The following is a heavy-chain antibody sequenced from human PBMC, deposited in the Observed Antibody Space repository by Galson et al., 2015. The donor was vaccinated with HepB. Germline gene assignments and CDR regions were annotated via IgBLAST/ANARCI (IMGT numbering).Heavy chain of an antibody. D-gene: IGHD3-9*01. J-gene: IGHJ4*02. CDR3: ARSVLRYFDWLPYFDY. Sequence: ETLSLTCTVSGGSISSYYWSWIRQPPGKGLEWIGYIYYSGSTNYNPSLKSRVTISVDTSKNQFSLKLSSVTAADTAVYYCARSVLRYFDWLPYFDYWGQGTLVTVSS. CDR1: GGSISSYY. V-gene: IGHV4-59*08. CDR2: IYYSGST.